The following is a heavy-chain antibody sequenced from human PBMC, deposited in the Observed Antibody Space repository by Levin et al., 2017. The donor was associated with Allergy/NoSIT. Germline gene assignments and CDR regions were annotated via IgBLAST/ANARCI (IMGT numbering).Heavy chain of an antibody. J-gene: IGHJ4*02. V-gene: IGHV3-23*01. CDR2: ISGSGGST. Sequence: GESLKISCAASGFTFSSYAMSWVRQAPGKGLEWVSAISGSGGSTYYADSVKGRFTISRDNSKNTLYLQMNSLRAEDTAVYYCAKDQRFGELLENYFDYWGQGTLVTVSS. CDR1: GFTFSSYA. CDR3: AKDQRFGELLENYFDY. D-gene: IGHD3-10*01.